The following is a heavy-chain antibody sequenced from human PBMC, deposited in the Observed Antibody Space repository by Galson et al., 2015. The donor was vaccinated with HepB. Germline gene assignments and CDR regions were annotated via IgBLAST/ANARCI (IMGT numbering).Heavy chain of an antibody. D-gene: IGHD2-2*01. V-gene: IGHV3-23*01. CDR1: GFSFNTYA. CDR2: ISGSGAGT. Sequence: SLRLSCAASGFSFNTYAMTWVRQAPGKGLQWVSAISGSGAGTYYADSVKGRFTISTDNSKNTLYLQMDSLRAEDTAVYYCAKSEFQLLPQDAFDYWGQGTLVTVSS. CDR3: AKSEFQLLPQDAFDY. J-gene: IGHJ4*02.